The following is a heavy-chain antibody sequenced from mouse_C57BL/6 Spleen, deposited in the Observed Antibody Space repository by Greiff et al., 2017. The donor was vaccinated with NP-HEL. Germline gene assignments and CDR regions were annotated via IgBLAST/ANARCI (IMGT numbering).Heavy chain of an antibody. J-gene: IGHJ4*01. V-gene: IGHV1-82*01. CDR3: ARSGITTVVGAMDY. CDR1: GYAFSSSW. D-gene: IGHD1-1*01. CDR2: IYPGDGDT. Sequence: QVQLQQSGPELVKPGASVKISCKASGYAFSSSWMNWVKQRPGKGLEWIGRIYPGDGDTNYNGKFKGKATLTADKSSSTAYMQLSSLTSEDSAVDLCARSGITTVVGAMDYWGQGTSVTVSS.